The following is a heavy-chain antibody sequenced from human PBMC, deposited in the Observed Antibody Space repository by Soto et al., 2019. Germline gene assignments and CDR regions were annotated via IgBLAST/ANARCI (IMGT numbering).Heavy chain of an antibody. CDR2: ISAYNGNT. D-gene: IGHD3-3*01. Sequence: SVKDSCKASGYTFTSYGISWVRQAPVQGLEWMGWISAYNGNTNYAQKLQGRVTMTTDTSTSTAYMELRSLRSDDTAVYYCARYYDFWSGYSLEYYYGMDVWGQGTTVTV. V-gene: IGHV1-18*04. CDR1: GYTFTSYG. J-gene: IGHJ6*02. CDR3: ARYYDFWSGYSLEYYYGMDV.